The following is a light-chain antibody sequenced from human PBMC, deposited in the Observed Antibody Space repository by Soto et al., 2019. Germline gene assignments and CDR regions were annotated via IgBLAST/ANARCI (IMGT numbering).Light chain of an antibody. CDR2: ASS. CDR1: QAVGSY. V-gene: IGKV1-39*01. J-gene: IGKJ1*01. Sequence: DITMTQSPSSLSASVGARLTITCRAIQAVGSYLNWFQQKAVKPPKLLIYASSKFERRVPSRFRGTGSGTDFSLTVSSLQPEDFATYYCQQAYRAPWTFGQGTKVEV. CDR3: QQAYRAPWT.